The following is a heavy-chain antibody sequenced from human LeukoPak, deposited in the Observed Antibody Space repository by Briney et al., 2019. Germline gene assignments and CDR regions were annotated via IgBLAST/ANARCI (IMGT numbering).Heavy chain of an antibody. CDR2: INHSGST. J-gene: IGHJ3*02. CDR3: ARYYCSSTSCYAPNDAFDI. Sequence: PSGTLSLTCAVYGGSFSGYYWSWIRQPPGKGLEWIGEINHSGSTNYNPSLKSRVTISVDTSKNQFSLKLSSVTAADTAVYYCARYYCSSTSCYAPNDAFDIWGQGTMVAVSS. CDR1: GGSFSGYY. V-gene: IGHV4-34*01. D-gene: IGHD2-2*01.